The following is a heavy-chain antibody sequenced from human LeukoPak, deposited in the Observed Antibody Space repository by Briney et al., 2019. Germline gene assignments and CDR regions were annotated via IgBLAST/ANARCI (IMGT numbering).Heavy chain of an antibody. Sequence: SETLSLTCAVYGGSFSGYYWSWIRQPPGKGLEWIGEINHSGSTNYNPSLKSRVTISVDTSKNQFSLKLSSVTAADTAVYYCARLVTGIAAAGIDYWGQGTLVTVSS. CDR3: ARLVTGIAAAGIDY. CDR1: GGSFSGYY. CDR2: INHSGST. J-gene: IGHJ4*02. D-gene: IGHD6-13*01. V-gene: IGHV4-34*01.